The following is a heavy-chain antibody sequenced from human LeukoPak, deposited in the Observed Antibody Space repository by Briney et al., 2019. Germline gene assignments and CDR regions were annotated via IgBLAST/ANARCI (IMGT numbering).Heavy chain of an antibody. CDR2: IRYDGSNK. CDR1: GSTFSSYG. J-gene: IGHJ3*02. V-gene: IGHV3-30*02. Sequence: GGSLRLSCAPAGSTFSSYGMHWVRQAPGKGLEWVAFIRYDGSNKYYADSVKGRFTISRDNSKNTLYLQMNSLRAEDTAVYYCAKGHAYYYDSSGYPDAFDIWGQGTMVTVSS. CDR3: AKGHAYYYDSSGYPDAFDI. D-gene: IGHD3-22*01.